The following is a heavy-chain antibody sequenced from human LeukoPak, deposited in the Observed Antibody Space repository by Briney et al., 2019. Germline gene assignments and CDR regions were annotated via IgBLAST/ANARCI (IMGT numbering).Heavy chain of an antibody. CDR2: INHRGST. J-gene: IGHJ6*02. CDR3: ARYVHCSSTSCLGYYYYGMDV. Sequence: SETLSLTCAVYGGSFSGYYWSWIRQPPGRGRGWIGEINHRGSTNCIPSLKSRVAISVDTSKNQFSLKLSSVTAADTAVYYCARYVHCSSTSCLGYYYYGMDVWGQGTTVTVSS. V-gene: IGHV4-34*01. CDR1: GGSFSGYY. D-gene: IGHD2-2*01.